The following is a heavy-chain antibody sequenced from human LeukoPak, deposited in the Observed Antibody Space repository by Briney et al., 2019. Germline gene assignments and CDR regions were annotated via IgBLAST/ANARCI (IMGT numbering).Heavy chain of an antibody. CDR2: IYYSGST. J-gene: IGHJ3*02. CDR1: GVSISNYY. CDR3: ARVSSNNWYNERGAFDI. Sequence: SETLSLTCTVSGVSISNYYWSWIRQPPGKGLEGIGFIYYSGSTNYNPSLKSRVTISVGTSKNQFSLKLSSVTAADTAVYHCARVSSNNWYNERGAFDIWGQGTMVTVSS. D-gene: IGHD6-13*01. V-gene: IGHV4-59*01.